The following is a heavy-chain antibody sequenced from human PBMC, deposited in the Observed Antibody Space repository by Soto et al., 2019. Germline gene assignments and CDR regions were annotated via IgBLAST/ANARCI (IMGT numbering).Heavy chain of an antibody. D-gene: IGHD2-15*01. CDR2: RNHDGSEQ. CDR1: GFSFRNYW. J-gene: IGHJ4*02. CDR3: ARDIGYSSFDY. V-gene: IGHV3-7*01. Sequence: EVQLVESGGDLVQPGGSLRLSCAVSGFSFRNYWMSWVRQAPGKGLEWVANRNHDGSEQNFLDSVKGRFTISRDNGKNSLFLQMNSLRAEDTAVYYCARDIGYSSFDYWGQGTLVTVSS.